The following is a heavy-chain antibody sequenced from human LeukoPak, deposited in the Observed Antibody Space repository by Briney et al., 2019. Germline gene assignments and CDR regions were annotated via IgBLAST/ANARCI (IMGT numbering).Heavy chain of an antibody. D-gene: IGHD3-22*01. V-gene: IGHV3-30*03. CDR2: TSYDGSNK. CDR1: GFTFSSYG. J-gene: IGHJ6*02. CDR3: TTMIVVVIPPEGMDV. Sequence: GRSLRLSCAASGFTFSSYGMHWVSQAPGKGLEWVAVTSYDGSNKYYADSVKGRFTISRDNSKNTLYLQMNSLRAEDTAVYYCTTMIVVVIPPEGMDVWGQGTTVTVSS.